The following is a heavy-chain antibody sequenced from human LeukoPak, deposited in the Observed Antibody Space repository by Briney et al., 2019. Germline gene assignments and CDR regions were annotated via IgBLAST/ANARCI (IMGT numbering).Heavy chain of an antibody. CDR3: ARDLGYTVITQSYYHYGMDV. V-gene: IGHV3-53*01. CDR1: GFTVSSTY. CDR2: IYSDGTT. D-gene: IGHD4-23*01. J-gene: IGHJ6*02. Sequence: QPGGSLRLSCAASGFTVSSTYMSWVRQAPGKGPEWISVIYSDGTTHYADSVEGRFTISRHRSKNTLYLQMNSLRADDTAVCYCARDLGYTVITQSYYHYGMDVWGQGTTVIVSS.